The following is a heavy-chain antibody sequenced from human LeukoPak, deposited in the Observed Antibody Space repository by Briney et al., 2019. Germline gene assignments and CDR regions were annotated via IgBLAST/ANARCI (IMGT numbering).Heavy chain of an antibody. CDR3: AKDWAWFGELPSSYFDY. Sequence: GGSLRLSCAASGFTFSTYAMSWVRQAPGKGLEWVSAISGSGGSTYYADSVKGRFTISRDNSKNTLYLQMNSLRAEDTAVYYCAKDWAWFGELPSSYFDYWGQGTLVTVSS. CDR1: GFTFSTYA. V-gene: IGHV3-23*01. J-gene: IGHJ4*02. D-gene: IGHD3-10*01. CDR2: ISGSGGST.